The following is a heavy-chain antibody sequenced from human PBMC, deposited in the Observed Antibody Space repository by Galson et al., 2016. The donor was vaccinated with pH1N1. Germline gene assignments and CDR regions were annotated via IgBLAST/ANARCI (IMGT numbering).Heavy chain of an antibody. V-gene: IGHV1-2*06. CDR3: ARHDYGGCFDP. CDR1: GYTFTDHY. D-gene: IGHD4-23*01. J-gene: IGHJ5*02. CDR2: ISPYSGGT. Sequence: SVKVSCKASGYTFTDHYIHWVRQAPGQGLEWMGRISPYSGGTNYAQKFRGRVTMTGDTSISTAYMELSRLRSDDTAVYYCARHDYGGCFDPWGQGTLVTVSS.